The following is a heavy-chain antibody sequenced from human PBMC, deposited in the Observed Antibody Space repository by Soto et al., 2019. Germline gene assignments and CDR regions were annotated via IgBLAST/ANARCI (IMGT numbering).Heavy chain of an antibody. J-gene: IGHJ4*02. V-gene: IGHV1-18*01. CDR1: GYTFTSYG. CDR3: ARGVYYDSSGYRLDFDY. Sequence: QVQLVQSGAEVKKPGASVKVSCKASGYTFTSYGISWVRQAPGQGLEWMGWISAYNGNTNYAQKLQSRVTMTTDTSTSTAYMELRSLRSDDTAVYYCARGVYYDSSGYRLDFDYWGQGTLVTVSS. D-gene: IGHD3-22*01. CDR2: ISAYNGNT.